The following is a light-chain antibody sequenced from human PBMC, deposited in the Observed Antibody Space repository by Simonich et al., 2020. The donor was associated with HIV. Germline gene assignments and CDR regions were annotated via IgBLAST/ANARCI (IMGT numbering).Light chain of an antibody. V-gene: IGLV2-14*03. CDR3: SSYTSTNTVV. Sequence: QSALTQPASVSGSPGKSITIPSTGTSSDVGGYNEFSWYQQHPGNAPKLMIYDVSNRPSRVSHRFSASKSGNTAYLTISDLQAEDEATYYCSSYTSTNTVVFGGGTKLTVL. CDR1: SSDVGGYNE. CDR2: DVS. J-gene: IGLJ2*01.